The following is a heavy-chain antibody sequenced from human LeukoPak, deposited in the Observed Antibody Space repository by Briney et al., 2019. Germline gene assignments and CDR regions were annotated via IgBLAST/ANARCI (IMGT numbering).Heavy chain of an antibody. CDR3: ARVDSGYYDY. V-gene: IGHV3-64*01. CDR1: GFTFSSYA. CDR2: IRSNGGST. J-gene: IGHJ4*02. Sequence: PGGSLRLSCAASGFTFSSYAMHWVRQAPGKGLEYVSAIRSNGGSTYYANSVKGRFTISRDNSKNTLYLQMGSLRAEDMAVYYCARVDSGYYDYWGQGTLVTVSS. D-gene: IGHD1-26*01.